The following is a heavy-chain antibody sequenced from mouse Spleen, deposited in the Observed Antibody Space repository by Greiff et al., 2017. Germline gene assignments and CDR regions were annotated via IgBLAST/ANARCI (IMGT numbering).Heavy chain of an antibody. D-gene: IGHD2-4*01. CDR1: GYTFTTYW. CDR2: IYPSDSDT. CDR3: AIDFPGTMDY. Sequence: QVQLQQPGAELVKPGASLKVSCKASGYTFTTYWVHWVKQRPGQGLEWIGRIYPSDSDTNYNQQFKGKATLTVDRSSTTASIQLSSLTSDDSAVYYCAIDFPGTMDYWGQGTSVTVSS. V-gene: IGHV1-74*01. J-gene: IGHJ4*01.